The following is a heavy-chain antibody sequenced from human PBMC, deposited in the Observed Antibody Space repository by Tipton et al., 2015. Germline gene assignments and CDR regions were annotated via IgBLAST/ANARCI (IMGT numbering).Heavy chain of an antibody. CDR2: IYNDGRT. J-gene: IGHJ4*02. CDR1: GFTVSSNY. Sequence: VQLVQSGGGLIQPGGSLRLSCAASGFTVSSNYMSWVRQAPGEGLEWVSVIYNDGRTFYADSVKGRFTISRDNSKNTLYLQMNGLRVEDTAVYYCARGPPDRGDYWGQGTLVTVSS. D-gene: IGHD1-14*01. CDR3: ARGPPDRGDY. V-gene: IGHV3-53*01.